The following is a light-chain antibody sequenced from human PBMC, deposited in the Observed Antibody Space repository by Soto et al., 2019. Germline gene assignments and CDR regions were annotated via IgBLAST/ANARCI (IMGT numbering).Light chain of an antibody. CDR3: QQDGSAPFT. CDR2: DAS. CDR1: QSVSSY. J-gene: IGKJ3*01. V-gene: IGKV3-20*01. Sequence: EIVSTQYPVTLSASPGERATLSCRASQSVSSYLAWYQQKPGQAPRLLIYDASNRATGIPARFSGSGSGTDFTLTISRLEPEDFAVYYCQQDGSAPFTFGPGTKVDIK.